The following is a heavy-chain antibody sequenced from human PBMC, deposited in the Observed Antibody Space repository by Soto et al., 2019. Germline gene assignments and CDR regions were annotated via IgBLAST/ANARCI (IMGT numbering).Heavy chain of an antibody. D-gene: IGHD3-16*02. Sequence: GGSLRLCCAASGFTFSSYAMSWVRQAPGKGLEWVSAISGSGGSTYYADSVKGRLAISRDNSKNTLYLQMNSLRAEDTAVYYCAKHITLGGVIGPTWFAPGGQGPLVTVSS. V-gene: IGHV3-23*01. CDR2: ISGSGGST. J-gene: IGHJ5*02. CDR1: GFTFSSYA. CDR3: AKHITLGGVIGPTWFAP.